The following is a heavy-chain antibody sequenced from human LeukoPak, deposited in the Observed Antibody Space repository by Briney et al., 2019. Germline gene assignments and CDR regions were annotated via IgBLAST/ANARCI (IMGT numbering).Heavy chain of an antibody. CDR1: GYTFTGYS. D-gene: IGHD3-16*01. V-gene: IGHV1-2*02. CDR3: ARRGRSSNWFDP. J-gene: IGHJ5*02. Sequence: ASVKVSCKASGYTFTGYSIHWVRQAPGQGLEWMGWINPNSGGTNYAQKFQGRVTMTRDTSISTAYMELSRLRSDDTAVYYCARRGRSSNWFDPWGQGTLVTVSS. CDR2: INPNSGGT.